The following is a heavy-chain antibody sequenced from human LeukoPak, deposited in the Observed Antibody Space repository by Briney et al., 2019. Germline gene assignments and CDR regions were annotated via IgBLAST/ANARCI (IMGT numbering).Heavy chain of an antibody. J-gene: IGHJ4*02. V-gene: IGHV3-21*01. CDR2: ISSSSRYI. D-gene: IGHD2-15*01. Sequence: GGSLRLSCAASGFTFSSYSMNWVRQAPGKGLEWVSSISSSSRYIYYADSVKGRFTISRDNAKNSLYLQMNSLRAEDTAVYYCARGSGRRTSIFDYWGQGTLVTVSS. CDR1: GFTFSSYS. CDR3: ARGSGRRTSIFDY.